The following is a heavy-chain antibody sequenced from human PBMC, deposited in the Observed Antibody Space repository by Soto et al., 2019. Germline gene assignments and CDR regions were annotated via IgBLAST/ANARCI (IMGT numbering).Heavy chain of an antibody. J-gene: IGHJ4*02. Sequence: QVQLVQSGAEVKKPGASVKVSCKASGYTFTSYGISWVRQAPGQGLEWMGWISAYNGNTNYAQKLQGRVTMTTDTTTSTAYMELRSLRSDDTAVYYCARDRRAGIDYDFWSGYYRFDYWGQGTLVTVSS. CDR2: ISAYNGNT. V-gene: IGHV1-18*01. CDR3: ARDRRAGIDYDFWSGYYRFDY. D-gene: IGHD3-3*01. CDR1: GYTFTSYG.